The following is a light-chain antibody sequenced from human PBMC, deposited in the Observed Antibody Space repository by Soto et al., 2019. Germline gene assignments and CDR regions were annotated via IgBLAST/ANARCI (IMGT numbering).Light chain of an antibody. J-gene: IGKJ1*01. CDR3: QQYGSSPRT. CDR2: GAS. V-gene: IGKV3-20*01. CDR1: QSVSNNY. Sequence: EIVLTQSPGTLSLSPGERATLSCRASQSVSNNYLAWYQQKPGQAPRLLIYGASGRPTGIPDRFSGSGSGTDFILTSSRLEPEDFVVYYCQQYGSSPRTFGQGTKVEIK.